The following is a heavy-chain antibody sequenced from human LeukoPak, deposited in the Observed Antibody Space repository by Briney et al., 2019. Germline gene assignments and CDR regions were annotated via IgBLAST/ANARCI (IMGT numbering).Heavy chain of an antibody. CDR2: IYYSGST. V-gene: IGHV4-59*08. Sequence: SETLSLTCTVSGGSISSYYWSWIRQPPGKGLEWIGYIYYSGSTNYNPSLKSRVTISVDTSKNQFSLKLSSVTAADTAVYYCARRKYCSNTNCRVYNWFDPWGQGTLVTVSS. D-gene: IGHD2-2*01. CDR1: GGSISSYY. J-gene: IGHJ5*02. CDR3: ARRKYCSNTNCRVYNWFDP.